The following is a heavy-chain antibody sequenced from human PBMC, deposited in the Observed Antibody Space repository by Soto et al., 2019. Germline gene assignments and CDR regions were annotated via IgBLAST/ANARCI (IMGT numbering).Heavy chain of an antibody. J-gene: IGHJ5*02. CDR1: GYTFTSCG. Sequence: GASVKVSCKASGYTFTSCGISWLRQAPGQGLEWMGWISAYNGNKKYAQKLQGRVTMTTDTSTSTAYMELRSLRSDDTAVYYCARDYYDSSGYSNWFDPWGQGTLVTVSS. D-gene: IGHD3-22*01. CDR2: ISAYNGNK. CDR3: ARDYYDSSGYSNWFDP. V-gene: IGHV1-18*01.